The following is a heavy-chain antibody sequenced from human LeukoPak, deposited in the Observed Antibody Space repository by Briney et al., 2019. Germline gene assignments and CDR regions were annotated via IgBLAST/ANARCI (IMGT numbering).Heavy chain of an antibody. CDR1: GGSFSGYY. CDR3: ARPNGSGSPVDY. V-gene: IGHV4-34*01. Sequence: PSETLSLTCAVYGGSFSGYYWSWIRQPPGKGLEWIGEINHSGSTNYNPSLKSRVTISVDTSKNQFSLKLSSVTAADTAVYYCARPNGSGSPVDYWGQGTLVTVSS. CDR2: INHSGST. J-gene: IGHJ4*02. D-gene: IGHD3-10*01.